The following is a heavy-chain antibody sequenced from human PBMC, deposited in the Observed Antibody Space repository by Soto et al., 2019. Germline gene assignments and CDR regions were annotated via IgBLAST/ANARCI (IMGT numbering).Heavy chain of an antibody. CDR3: AKDGVRITMVRGVITTANYYYYTDV. Sequence: GGSLRLSCATSCFTFSSYGMHWVRQAPGKGLEWVAVISYDGSNKYYADSVKGRFTISRDNSKNTLYLQMNSLRAEDTAVYYCAKDGVRITMVRGVITTANYYYYTDVWGKGTTVTVSS. CDR1: CFTFSSYG. J-gene: IGHJ6*03. V-gene: IGHV3-30*18. D-gene: IGHD3-10*01. CDR2: ISYDGSNK.